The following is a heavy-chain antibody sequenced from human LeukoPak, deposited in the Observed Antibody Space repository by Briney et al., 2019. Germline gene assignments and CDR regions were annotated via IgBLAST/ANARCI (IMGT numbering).Heavy chain of an antibody. CDR1: GFIFSSSG. Sequence: GGSLRLSCVASGFIFSSSGMHWVRQAPGKGLEWVAVIWADGSKKYYADSVKGRFTISRDNSKNTLYLQMNSLRAEDTAVFYCAKELGGPRYYDYWGQGTLVTVSS. CDR3: AKELGGPRYYDY. D-gene: IGHD4-23*01. J-gene: IGHJ4*02. V-gene: IGHV3-33*06. CDR2: IWADGSKK.